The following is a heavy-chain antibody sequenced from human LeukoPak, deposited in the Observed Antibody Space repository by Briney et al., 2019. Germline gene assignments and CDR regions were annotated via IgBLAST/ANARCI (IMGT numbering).Heavy chain of an antibody. V-gene: IGHV3-23*01. CDR3: AKDRGYSYGYPYYFDY. CDR2: ISGSGGST. D-gene: IGHD5-18*01. Sequence: GGSLRLSCAASGFTFSSYAMSWVRQAPGKGLEWVSAISGSGGSTYYADPVKGRFTISRDNSKNTLYLQMNSLRAEDTAVYYCAKDRGYSYGYPYYFDYWGQGTLVTVSS. CDR1: GFTFSSYA. J-gene: IGHJ4*02.